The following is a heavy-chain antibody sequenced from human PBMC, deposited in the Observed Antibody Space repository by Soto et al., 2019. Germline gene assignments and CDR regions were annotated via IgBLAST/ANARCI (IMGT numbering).Heavy chain of an antibody. CDR3: ASHPSDFWFDP. CDR1: GGSISSSSYF. CDR2: IYYSGST. V-gene: IGHV4-39*01. J-gene: IGHJ5*02. Sequence: QLQLQESGPGLVKPSETLSLTCSVSGGSISSSSYFWGWIRQPPGKGLEWIGSIYYSGSTYYNPSLKILVTVPVDTSKNHFSLKLSSVTAADTAVYYCASHPSDFWFDPWGQGTLVTVSS. D-gene: IGHD2-21*02.